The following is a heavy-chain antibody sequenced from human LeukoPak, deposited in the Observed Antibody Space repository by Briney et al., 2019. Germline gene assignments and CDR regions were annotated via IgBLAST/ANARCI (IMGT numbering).Heavy chain of an antibody. CDR1: GFTFVDYA. J-gene: IGHJ4*02. V-gene: IGHV3-9*01. D-gene: IGHD3-22*01. CDR3: AKDKDYYDSSGYYAG. CDR2: ISWNSGSI. Sequence: GRSLRLSCAASGFTFVDYAMHWVRQAPGKGLEWVSGISWNSGSIGYADSVKGRFTISRDNAKNSLYLQMNSLRAEDTALYYCAKDKDYYDSSGYYAGWGQGTLVTVSS.